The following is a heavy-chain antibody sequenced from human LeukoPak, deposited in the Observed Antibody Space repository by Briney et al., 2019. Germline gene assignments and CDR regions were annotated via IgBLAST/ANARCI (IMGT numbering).Heavy chain of an antibody. V-gene: IGHV3-23*01. CDR2: ISGTGSST. CDR3: AKGPDSGLRYFDY. Sequence: GGSLRLSCEASGFTFGNYAMNWVRQAPGKGLEWVSTISGTGSSTYYADSAKGRFTISRDNSKDTLFLQLNSLTAADTAMYFCAKGPDSGLRYFDYWGQVTLVTVSS. D-gene: IGHD5-12*01. CDR1: GFTFGNYA. J-gene: IGHJ4*02.